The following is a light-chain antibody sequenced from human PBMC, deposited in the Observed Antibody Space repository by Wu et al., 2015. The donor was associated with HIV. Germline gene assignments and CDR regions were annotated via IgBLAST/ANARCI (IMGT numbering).Light chain of an antibody. CDR1: QNINSW. CDR2: KAS. V-gene: IGKV1-5*03. J-gene: IGKJ2*03. Sequence: DIQMTQSPSTLSASVGDRVTITCRASQNINSWLAWYQQKPGKAPKLLIYKASYLESGVPSRFSGSGSGTEFTLSISSLEPEDFAVYFCQQRSNWLYSFGQGTKLEIK. CDR3: QQRSNWLYS.